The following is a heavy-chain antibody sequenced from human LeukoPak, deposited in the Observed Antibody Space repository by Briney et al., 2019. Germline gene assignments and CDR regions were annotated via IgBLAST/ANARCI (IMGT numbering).Heavy chain of an antibody. CDR3: AKDFSSWGPSGMDV. J-gene: IGHJ6*02. Sequence: TGGSLRLSCAASGFTFANYAMSWVRQAPGKGLEWVSGISSSGYTTYYADSVKGRFTISRDNSKDTLYLQMNSLRAEDTAVYYCAKDFSSWGPSGMDVWGQGTTVTVSS. CDR1: GFTFANYA. V-gene: IGHV3-23*01. D-gene: IGHD1-26*01. CDR2: ISSSGYTT.